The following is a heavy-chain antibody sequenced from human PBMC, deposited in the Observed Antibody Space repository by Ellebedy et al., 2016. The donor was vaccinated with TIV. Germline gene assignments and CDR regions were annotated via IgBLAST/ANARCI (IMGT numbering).Heavy chain of an antibody. Sequence: GESLKISCAASGFTFDDSGMSWVRQVPGKGMEWVSGIHWKGGSTGYADSVKGRFTISRDNAKNSLYLQMNSLRDEDTAVYYCSRVEGYCSGGSCYSAHLFDYWGHGTLVTVSS. J-gene: IGHJ4*01. V-gene: IGHV3-20*04. D-gene: IGHD2-15*01. CDR2: IHWKGGST. CDR1: GFTFDDSG. CDR3: SRVEGYCSGGSCYSAHLFDY.